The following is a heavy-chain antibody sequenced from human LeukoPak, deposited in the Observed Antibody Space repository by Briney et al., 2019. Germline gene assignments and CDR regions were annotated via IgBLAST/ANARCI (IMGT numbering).Heavy chain of an antibody. CDR3: AREDYDILTGYTTLDY. J-gene: IGHJ4*02. Sequence: SSETLSLTCTVSGGSVSSGSSYWSWIRQPPGKGLEWIGYIYYSGSTNYNPSLKSRVTISVETSKNQFSLKLNSVTAADTAVNYCAREDYDILTGYTTLDYWGQGTLVTVSS. D-gene: IGHD3-9*01. CDR1: GGSVSSGSSY. CDR2: IYYSGST. V-gene: IGHV4-61*01.